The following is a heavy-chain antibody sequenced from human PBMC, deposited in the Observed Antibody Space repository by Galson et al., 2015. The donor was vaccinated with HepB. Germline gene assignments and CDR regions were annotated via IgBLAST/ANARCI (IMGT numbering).Heavy chain of an antibody. Sequence: SLRLSCAAYGFTFSGSAIHWVRQTYGKGLEWVGRIRSKASNYATAYTAWLTGRFKISRDDLKNTAYLNMRRLRTEDTAVYHCTRLADLSGYSSSWGQGTLVICSS. CDR1: GFTFSGSA. CDR2: IRSKASNYAT. CDR3: TRLADLSGYSSS. V-gene: IGHV3-73*01. J-gene: IGHJ4*02. D-gene: IGHD6-13*01.